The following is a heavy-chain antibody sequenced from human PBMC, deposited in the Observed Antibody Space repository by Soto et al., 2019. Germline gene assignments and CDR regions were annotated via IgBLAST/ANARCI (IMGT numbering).Heavy chain of an antibody. V-gene: IGHV1-18*01. CDR3: ARAPRDGYNSVLS. Sequence: QVQLVQSGAEVKKPGASVKVSCKASGYTFTSYGISWVRQVPGQGLEWMGWISAYNGNTNYAQKFQGRVTITTDTPTTTASRELRSLRSDDTAVYYCARAPRDGYNSVLSWGQGTLVIVSS. J-gene: IGHJ4*02. D-gene: IGHD5-12*01. CDR2: ISAYNGNT. CDR1: GYTFTSYG.